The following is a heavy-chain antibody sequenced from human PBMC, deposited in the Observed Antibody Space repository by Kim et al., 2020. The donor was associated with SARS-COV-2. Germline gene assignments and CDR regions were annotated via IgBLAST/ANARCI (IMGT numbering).Heavy chain of an antibody. CDR2: IYPGDSDT. CDR3: ARLAKYCSGGSCYPTPWNWFDP. D-gene: IGHD2-15*01. Sequence: GESLKISCKGSGYSFTSYWIGWVRQMPGKGLEWMGIIYPGDSDTRYSPSFQGQVTISADKSISTAYLQWSSLKALDTAMYFCARLAKYCSGGSCYPTPWNWFDPWGQGTLVTVSS. V-gene: IGHV5-51*01. CDR1: GYSFTSYW. J-gene: IGHJ5*02.